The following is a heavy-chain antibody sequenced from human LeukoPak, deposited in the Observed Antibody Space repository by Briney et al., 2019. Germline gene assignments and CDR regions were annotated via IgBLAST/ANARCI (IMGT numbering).Heavy chain of an antibody. J-gene: IGHJ5*02. D-gene: IGHD5-12*01. CDR1: GFTVNSNYM. Sequence: PGGSLRLSCVASGFTVNSNYMSWVRQAPGKGLEWIGSIYHVGGTYYNPSLKSRVTISIDTSKNQFSLKLTSVTAADTAIYYCARDGRSGYEDLWGPGTLVTVSS. CDR3: ARDGRSGYEDL. CDR2: IYHVGGT. V-gene: IGHV4-38-2*02.